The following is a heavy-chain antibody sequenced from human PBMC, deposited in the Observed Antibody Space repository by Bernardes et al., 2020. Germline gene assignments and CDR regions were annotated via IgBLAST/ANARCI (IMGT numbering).Heavy chain of an antibody. CDR1: GYTYTNYG. CDR2: ISGYNGNT. D-gene: IGHD2-15*01. Sequence: ASVKVSCKASGYTYTNYGIGWVRQAPGHGLEWLGWISGYNGNTNYARHLQDRISMTADISTNTAFMELRRLRSDDTAVYYCARVEGFCSGGTCFSLFYFEHWGQGNLGSVSS. J-gene: IGHJ4*02. V-gene: IGHV1-18*04. CDR3: ARVEGFCSGGTCFSLFYFEH.